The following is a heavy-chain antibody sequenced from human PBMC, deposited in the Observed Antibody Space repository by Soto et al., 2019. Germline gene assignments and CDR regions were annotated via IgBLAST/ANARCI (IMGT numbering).Heavy chain of an antibody. D-gene: IGHD2-21*01. CDR3: AKDDGLWVSRGDYGMDV. J-gene: IGHJ6*02. CDR1: GFTFGSYG. CDR2: ISYDGSNT. Sequence: PGGSLRLSCAASGFTFGSYGLHWVRQAPGKGLEWVAVISYDGSNTYYADSVKGRFTISRDNSKNTLYLQMNSLRAEDTAVYYCAKDDGLWVSRGDYGMDVWGQGTTVTVSS. V-gene: IGHV3-30*18.